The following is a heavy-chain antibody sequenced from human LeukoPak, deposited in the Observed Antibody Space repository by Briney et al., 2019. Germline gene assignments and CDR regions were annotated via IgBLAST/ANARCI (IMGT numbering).Heavy chain of an antibody. CDR3: ARVWNSWRAFDI. V-gene: IGHV4-4*07. Sequence: SETLSLTCTVSGGSISSFYWSWIRQPAGKGLEWIGRIYTTGNTNYNPSLKSRVTMSVDTSKNQFSLKLSSVTAADTAVYYCARVWNSWRAFDIWGQGTMVTVSS. CDR1: GGSISSFY. D-gene: IGHD1/OR15-1a*01. CDR2: IYTTGNT. J-gene: IGHJ3*02.